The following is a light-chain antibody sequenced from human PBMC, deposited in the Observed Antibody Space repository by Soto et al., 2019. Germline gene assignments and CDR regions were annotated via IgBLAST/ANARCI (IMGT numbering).Light chain of an antibody. CDR3: QQRSSWPPALS. Sequence: EIVLTQSPATLSLSPGERATLSCRASQSVRSFLAWYQQKPGQAPRLLIYDASNRATGVPGRFSGSGSGTDCTLTISSLEPEDVAGYYCQQRSSWPPALSFGGGTKVE. V-gene: IGKV3-11*01. J-gene: IGKJ4*01. CDR2: DAS. CDR1: QSVRSF.